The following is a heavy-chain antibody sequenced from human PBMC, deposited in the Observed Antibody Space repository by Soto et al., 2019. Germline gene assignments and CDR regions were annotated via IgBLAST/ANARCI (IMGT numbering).Heavy chain of an antibody. V-gene: IGHV4-39*01. Sequence: QLQLQESGAGLVKPSETLSLTCTVSGGSISSSSYYWGWIRQPPGKGLEWIGSIYYSGSTYYNPSLKSRVTISVDTSKNQFSLKLSSVTAADTAVYYCARGYGSGDYYGMDVWGQGTTVTVSS. CDR2: IYYSGST. D-gene: IGHD6-19*01. CDR3: ARGYGSGDYYGMDV. CDR1: GGSISSSSYY. J-gene: IGHJ6*02.